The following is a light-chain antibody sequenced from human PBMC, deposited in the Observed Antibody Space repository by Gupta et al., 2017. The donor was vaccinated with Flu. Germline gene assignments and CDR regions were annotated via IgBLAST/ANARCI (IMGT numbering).Light chain of an antibody. CDR3: SSYTGSGTV. J-gene: IGLJ3*02. V-gene: IGLV2-14*01. CDR2: EVS. CDR1: SSDIGAYNY. Sequence: QSALTQPASVSGSPGQSTTIPCTGTSSDIGAYNYVSWYQQHPNKAPKLMIYEVSNRPSGVSNRFSGSKSGNTASLTISGLQAEDEADYYCSSYTGSGTVFGGGTKVAVL.